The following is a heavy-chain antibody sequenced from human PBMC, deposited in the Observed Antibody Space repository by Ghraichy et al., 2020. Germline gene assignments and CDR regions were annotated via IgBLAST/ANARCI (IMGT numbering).Heavy chain of an antibody. D-gene: IGHD2-15*01. CDR3: AREWYCSGGSCYRLGRFDP. V-gene: IGHV4-59*01. CDR2: IYYSGIT. CDR1: GGSISSYY. J-gene: IGHJ5*02. Sequence: SETLSLTCTVSGGSISSYYWSWIRQPPGKGLEWIGYIYYSGITNYKSSLKSRVTISVDTSKNQFSLKLSSVTAADTAIYYCAREWYCSGGSCYRLGRFDPWGQGTLVTVSS.